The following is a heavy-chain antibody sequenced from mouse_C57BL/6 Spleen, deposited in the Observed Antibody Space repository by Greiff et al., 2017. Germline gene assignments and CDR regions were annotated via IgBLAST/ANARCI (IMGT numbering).Heavy chain of an antibody. J-gene: IGHJ4*01. D-gene: IGHD1-1*01. Sequence: EVQRVESGGGLVKPGGSLKLSCAASGFTFSDYGMNWVRQAPEKGLEWVAYISSGSSTIYYADTVKGRFTISIDNAKNTLFLQMTSLRSVDTAMYYCAREGLRFFYAMDYWGQGTSVTVSS. CDR1: GFTFSDYG. CDR2: ISSGSSTI. CDR3: AREGLRFFYAMDY. V-gene: IGHV5-17*01.